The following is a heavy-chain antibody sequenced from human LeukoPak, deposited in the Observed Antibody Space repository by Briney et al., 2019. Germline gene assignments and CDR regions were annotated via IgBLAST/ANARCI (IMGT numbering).Heavy chain of an antibody. D-gene: IGHD1-26*01. V-gene: IGHV3-21*01. CDR2: ISSSSSYI. CDR1: GFTFSSYS. J-gene: IGHJ4*02. CDR3: ARDGSGSYQFDY. Sequence: GWSLRLSCAASGFTFSSYSMNWVRQAPGKGLEWVSSISSSSSYIYYADSVKGRFTISRDNAKNSLYLQMNSLRAEDTAVYYCARDGSGSYQFDYWGQGTLVTVSS.